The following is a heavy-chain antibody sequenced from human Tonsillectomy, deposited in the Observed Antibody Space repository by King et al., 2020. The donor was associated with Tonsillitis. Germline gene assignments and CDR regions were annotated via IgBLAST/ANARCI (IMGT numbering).Heavy chain of an antibody. Sequence: VQLVESGGGLVQPGGSLKLSCAASGFTFSSYAVTWVRQAPGKGLEWVSGISASDGNRYYADSVKGRFTISRDNSKNTLYLQMNSLRAEDTAVYYCAKGLGNTPAGYFQHWGQGTLVTVSS. J-gene: IGHJ1*01. CDR3: AKGLGNTPAGYFQH. CDR1: GFTFSSYA. D-gene: IGHD2/OR15-2a*01. V-gene: IGHV3-23*04. CDR2: ISASDGNR.